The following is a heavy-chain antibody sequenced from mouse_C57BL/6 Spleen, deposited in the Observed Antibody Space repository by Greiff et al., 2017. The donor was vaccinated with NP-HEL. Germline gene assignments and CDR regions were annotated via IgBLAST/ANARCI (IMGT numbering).Heavy chain of an antibody. CDR3: ARYEYDGALGYFDV. CDR2: IYPGSGST. J-gene: IGHJ1*03. Sequence: QVQLQQPGAELVKPGASVKMSCKASGYTFTSYWITWVKQRPGQGLEWIGDIYPGSGSTNYNEKFTSKATLTVDTSSSTAYMQLSSLPSEDSAVYYFARYEYDGALGYFDVWGTGTTVTVSS. D-gene: IGHD2-4*01. CDR1: GYTFTSYW. V-gene: IGHV1-55*01.